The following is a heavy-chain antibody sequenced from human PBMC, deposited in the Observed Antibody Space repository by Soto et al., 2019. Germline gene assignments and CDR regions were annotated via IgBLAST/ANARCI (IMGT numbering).Heavy chain of an antibody. CDR2: ITYDGSNK. Sequence: QVQLVESGGGVVQPGRSLRLSCAASGFTFSSYGMHWVRQAPGKGLEWVAVITYDGSNKYYADSVKGRFTISRDNSKNTLYLQMNSLRAEDKGVYYCAKQGVGDHAFDIWGQGTMVTVSS. J-gene: IGHJ3*02. D-gene: IGHD2-21*02. CDR3: AKQGVGDHAFDI. CDR1: GFTFSSYG. V-gene: IGHV3-30*18.